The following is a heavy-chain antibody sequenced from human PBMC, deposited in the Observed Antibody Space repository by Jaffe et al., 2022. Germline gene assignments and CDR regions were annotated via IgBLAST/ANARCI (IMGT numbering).Heavy chain of an antibody. J-gene: IGHJ1*01. D-gene: IGHD4-17*01. Sequence: EVQLLESGGGLVQPGGSLRLSCAASGFTFSSYGMSWVRQAPGKGLEWVSEISGSDGRTYYGDSVKGRFTISRDNSKNTLYLQMNSLRAEDTAVYYCAKDHTPDDYGDYEYFHHWGQGTLVTVSS. CDR1: GFTFSSYG. CDR2: ISGSDGRT. CDR3: AKDHTPDDYGDYEYFHH. V-gene: IGHV3-23*01.